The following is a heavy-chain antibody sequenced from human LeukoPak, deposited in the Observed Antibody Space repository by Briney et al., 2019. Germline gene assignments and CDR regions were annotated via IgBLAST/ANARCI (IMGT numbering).Heavy chain of an antibody. Sequence: SETLSLTCSVSGGSISTYYWSWIRPPPGKGLEYIGYIYYSGSTNYNPSLKSRVTMSLDTSTNQFSRKLSSVTAADTAVYYCAREEVPHGFDIWGEGTMVTVSS. CDR3: AREEVPHGFDI. CDR1: GGSISTYY. CDR2: IYYSGST. J-gene: IGHJ3*02. V-gene: IGHV4-59*01.